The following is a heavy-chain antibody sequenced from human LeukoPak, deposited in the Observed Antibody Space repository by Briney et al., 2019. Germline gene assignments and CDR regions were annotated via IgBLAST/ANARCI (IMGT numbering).Heavy chain of an antibody. CDR1: GFTFSSYG. J-gene: IGHJ6*02. V-gene: IGHV3-30*18. CDR3: AQDQRYCSSTSCYLDYYYYGMDV. D-gene: IGHD2-2*01. CDR2: ISYDGSNK. Sequence: GGSLRLSSAASGFTFSSYGMHWVSQAPGKGLGWVAVISYDGSNKYYADSVKGRFTISRDNSKITLYLQMNSLRAEDTAVYYCAQDQRYCSSTSCYLDYYYYGMDVWGQGTTVTVSS.